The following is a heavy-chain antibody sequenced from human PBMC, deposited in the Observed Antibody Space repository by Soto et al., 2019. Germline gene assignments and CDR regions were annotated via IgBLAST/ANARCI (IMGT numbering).Heavy chain of an antibody. V-gene: IGHV1-8*01. D-gene: IGHD5-12*01. CDR1: GYTFTSYD. CDR2: MNTNSGNT. J-gene: IGHJ6*02. CDR3: ARRGRGYDFDYYGMDV. Sequence: ASVKVSCKASGYTFTSYDINWVRQATGQGLEWMGWMNTNSGNTNYAQTFQGRVTMTTDTSTSTVYMELRSLRSDDTAVYYCARRGRGYDFDYYGMDVWGQGTTVTVSS.